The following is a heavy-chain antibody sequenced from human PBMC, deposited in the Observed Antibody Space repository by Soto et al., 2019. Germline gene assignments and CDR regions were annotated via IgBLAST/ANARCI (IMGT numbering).Heavy chain of an antibody. Sequence: SETLSLTCTVSGGSISSYYWSWIRQPPGKGLEWIGYIYYSGSINYNPSLKSRVTISVDTSKNQFSLKLSSVTAADTAVYYCASGGSCYSRYCYFDYWGQGTLVTVSS. J-gene: IGHJ4*02. CDR3: ASGGSCYSRYCYFDY. CDR1: GGSISSYY. CDR2: IYYSGSI. D-gene: IGHD2-15*01. V-gene: IGHV4-59*01.